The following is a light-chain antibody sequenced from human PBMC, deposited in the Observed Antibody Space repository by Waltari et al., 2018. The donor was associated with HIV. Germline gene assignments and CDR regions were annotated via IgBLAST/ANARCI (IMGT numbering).Light chain of an antibody. Sequence: EIVLTQSPGTLPLSPGERATLSCSASQSVTSSYVAWYQQKSGQAPRLLIYGASRRATGIPDRFSGGGSGTDFTLTISRLEPEDFAVYYCQQYGVSPLTFGGGTKVEIK. J-gene: IGKJ4*01. CDR2: GAS. CDR3: QQYGVSPLT. V-gene: IGKV3-20*01. CDR1: QSVTSSY.